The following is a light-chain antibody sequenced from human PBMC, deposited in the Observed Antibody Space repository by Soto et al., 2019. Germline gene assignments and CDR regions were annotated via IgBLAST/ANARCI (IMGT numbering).Light chain of an antibody. V-gene: IGKV3-15*01. CDR3: QQYNNWPTWT. CDR1: QSVTSN. Sequence: EVVMTQSPGAVSVSPGERATLSCRASQSVTSNLAWYQQKPGQAPRLLIYGASTRATGIPARFSGSGSGTEFTLTISSLQSEDFAVYYCQQYNNWPTWTFGQGTKVDI. J-gene: IGKJ1*01. CDR2: GAS.